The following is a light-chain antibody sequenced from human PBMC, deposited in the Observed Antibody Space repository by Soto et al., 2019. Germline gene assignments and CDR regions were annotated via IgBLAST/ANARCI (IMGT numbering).Light chain of an antibody. J-gene: IGKJ4*01. CDR2: TAS. CDR1: QNINND. V-gene: IGKV1-39*01. Sequence: DIQMTQSPSSLSASIGDRVTITCRASQNINNDLNWYQQKPGQSPRLLIYTASILQTGVPSVFSGSGSGTDFTLTISSLQPEDSATYYCQQTQSFPLTFGGGTKVEIK. CDR3: QQTQSFPLT.